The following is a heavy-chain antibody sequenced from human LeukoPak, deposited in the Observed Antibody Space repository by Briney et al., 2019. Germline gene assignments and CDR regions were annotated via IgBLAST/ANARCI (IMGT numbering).Heavy chain of an antibody. CDR3: ARGLWFGPHDAFDI. J-gene: IGHJ3*02. CDR2: ISAYNGNT. D-gene: IGHD3-10*01. V-gene: IGHV1-18*04. Sequence: ASVKVSCKASGYTFTGYYMHWVRQAPGQGLEWMGWISAYNGNTNYAQKLQGRVTMTTDTSTSTAYMELRSLRSDDTAVYYCARGLWFGPHDAFDIWGQGTMVTVSS. CDR1: GYTFTGYY.